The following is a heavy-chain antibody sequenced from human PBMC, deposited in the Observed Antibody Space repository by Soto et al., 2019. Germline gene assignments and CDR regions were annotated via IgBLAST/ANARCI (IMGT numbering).Heavy chain of an antibody. V-gene: IGHV1-18*01. CDR1: GYTFTSYG. J-gene: IGHJ4*02. CDR2: ISAYNGNT. Sequence: ASVKVSCKASGYTFTSYGMRWVRQAAGQGLEWMGWISAYNGNTNYAQKLQGRVTMTTDTSTSTAYMELRSLRSDDTAVYYCARDRPYSSSWYPFWGQGTLVTVSS. CDR3: ARDRPYSSSWYPF. D-gene: IGHD6-13*01.